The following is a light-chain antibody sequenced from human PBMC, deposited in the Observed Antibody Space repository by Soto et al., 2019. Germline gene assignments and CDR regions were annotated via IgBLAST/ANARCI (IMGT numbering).Light chain of an antibody. CDR3: QQRSNWPPWT. CDR1: QSVSSY. CDR2: DAS. V-gene: IGKV3-11*01. J-gene: IGKJ1*01. Sequence: IVLTQSPATLSLSPGERATLSCRASQSVSSYLAWYQQKPGQAPRLLIYDASNRATGIPARFSGSGSGPDFTLTISSLEPEDFAVYYCQQRSNWPPWTFGQGTKV.